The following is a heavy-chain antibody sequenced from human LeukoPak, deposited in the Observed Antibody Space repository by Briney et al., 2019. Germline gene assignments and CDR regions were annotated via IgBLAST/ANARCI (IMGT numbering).Heavy chain of an antibody. D-gene: IGHD2-21*01. CDR3: ARALPYSSQGID. V-gene: IGHV3-23*01. CDR1: GFTFSTYA. Sequence: GGSLRLSCAASGFTFSTYAMSWVRQAPGKGLGWVSAISGSGGYTYYADSVRGRFTISRDNSKNTLYLEMNSLRAEDTAVYYCARALPYSSQGIDWGQGTLVTV. CDR2: ISGSGGYT. J-gene: IGHJ4*02.